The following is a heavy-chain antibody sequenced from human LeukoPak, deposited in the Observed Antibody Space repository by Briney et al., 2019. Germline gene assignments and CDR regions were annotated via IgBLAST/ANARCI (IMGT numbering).Heavy chain of an antibody. V-gene: IGHV4-30-2*01. CDR3: ARGYDSSGYRDNWYFDL. Sequence: PSQTLSLTCAVSGGSISSGGYSWSWIRQPPGKGLEWIGYIYHSGSTYYNPSLKSRVTISVDRSKNQFSPKLSSVTAADTAVYYCARGYDSSGYRDNWYFDLWGRGTLVTVSS. CDR2: IYHSGST. CDR1: GGSISSGGYS. D-gene: IGHD3-22*01. J-gene: IGHJ2*01.